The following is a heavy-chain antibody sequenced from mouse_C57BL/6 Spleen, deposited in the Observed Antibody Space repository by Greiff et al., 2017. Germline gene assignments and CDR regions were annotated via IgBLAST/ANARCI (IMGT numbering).Heavy chain of an antibody. V-gene: IGHV1-61*01. CDR2: IYPSDSET. J-gene: IGHJ4*01. CDR3: ARGTGRVYYAMDY. CDR1: GYTFTSYW. Sequence: QVQLQQPGAELVRPGSSVKMSCKASGYTFTSYWMDWVKQRPGQGLEWIGNIYPSDSETNYNQKFKDKATLTVDKSTSTAYIKLSSLTSEDSAGYYCARGTGRVYYAMDYWGQGTSVTVSS. D-gene: IGHD4-1*01.